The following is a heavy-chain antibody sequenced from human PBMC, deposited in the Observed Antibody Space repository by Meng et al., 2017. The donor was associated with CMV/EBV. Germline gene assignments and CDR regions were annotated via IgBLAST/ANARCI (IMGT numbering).Heavy chain of an antibody. CDR2: FDPEDGET. Sequence: ASVKVSCKVSGYTLTELSMHCVRQAPGKGLEWMGGFDPEDGETIYAQKFQGRVTMTEDTSTDTAYMELSSLRSEDTAVYYCATDFYCSSTSCSTGYYYYGMDVWGQGTTVTVSS. D-gene: IGHD2-2*01. J-gene: IGHJ6*02. CDR3: ATDFYCSSTSCSTGYYYYGMDV. CDR1: GYTLTELS. V-gene: IGHV1-24*01.